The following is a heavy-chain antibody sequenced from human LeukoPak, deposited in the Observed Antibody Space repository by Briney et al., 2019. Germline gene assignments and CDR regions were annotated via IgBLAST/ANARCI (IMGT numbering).Heavy chain of an antibody. CDR3: ARCPVVPAAIYYYYYGMDV. CDR1: GFTFSSYS. CDR2: ISSSSSYI. V-gene: IGHV3-21*01. Sequence: GGSLRLSCAASGFTFSSYSMNWVRQAPGKGLEWVSSISSSSSYIYYADSVKGRFTISRDNAKNSLYLQMNSLRAEDTAVYYCARCPVVPAAIYYYYYGMDVWGQGTMITVSS. D-gene: IGHD2-2*01. J-gene: IGHJ6*02.